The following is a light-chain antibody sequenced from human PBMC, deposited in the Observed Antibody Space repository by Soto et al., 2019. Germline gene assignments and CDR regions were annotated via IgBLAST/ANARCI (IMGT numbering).Light chain of an antibody. V-gene: IGLV1-44*01. CDR2: VTD. CDR3: AAWDVTLNGHV. Sequence: QLVLTQPPSVSGTLGQGVTISCSGSTSNIGENTVAWFQQLPGTAPKVLIYVTDRRPSGVTDRFSGSKSGTSAYLAISGLQSEDEADYYCAAWDVTLNGHVFGTGTKLTVL. J-gene: IGLJ1*01. CDR1: TSNIGENT.